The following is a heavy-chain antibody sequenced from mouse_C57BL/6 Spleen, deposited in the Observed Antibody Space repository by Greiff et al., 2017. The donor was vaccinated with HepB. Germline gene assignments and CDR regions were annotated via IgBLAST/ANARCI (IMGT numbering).Heavy chain of an antibody. Sequence: EVNVVESGGGLVKPGGSLKLSCAASGFTFSDYGMHWVRQAPEKGLEWVAYISSGSSTIYYADTVKGRFTISRDNAKNTLFLQMTSLRSEDTAMYYCARSYYDYDERIDYWGQGTTLTVSS. CDR1: GFTFSDYG. J-gene: IGHJ2*01. CDR2: ISSGSSTI. D-gene: IGHD2-4*01. CDR3: ARSYYDYDERIDY. V-gene: IGHV5-17*01.